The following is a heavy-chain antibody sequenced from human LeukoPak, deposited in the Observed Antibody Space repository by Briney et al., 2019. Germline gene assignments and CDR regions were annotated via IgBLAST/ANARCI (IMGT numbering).Heavy chain of an antibody. V-gene: IGHV1-69*04. CDR3: AREDLYDGGGPDGFDI. CDR2: IIPILGIA. D-gene: IGHD3-22*01. J-gene: IGHJ3*02. Sequence: SVKVSCKASGGTFSSYAISWVRQAPGQGLEWMGRIIPILGIANYAHKFQGTVTMTRDTSTSTVYMELSSLKSEDTAVYYCAREDLYDGGGPDGFDIWGQGTMVTVSS. CDR1: GGTFSSYA.